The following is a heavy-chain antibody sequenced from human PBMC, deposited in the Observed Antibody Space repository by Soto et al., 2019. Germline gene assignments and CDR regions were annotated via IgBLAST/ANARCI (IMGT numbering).Heavy chain of an antibody. V-gene: IGHV3-7*01. CDR1: GFTFSSYW. Sequence: GGSLRLSCAASGFTFSSYWMSWVRQAPGKGLEWVANIKQDGSEKYYVDSVKGRFTISRDNAKNSLYLQMNSLRAEDTAVYYCARGRRVGDYYYYYGMDVWGQGPRSPSP. CDR2: IKQDGSEK. J-gene: IGHJ6*02. CDR3: ARGRRVGDYYYYYGMDV. D-gene: IGHD1-26*01.